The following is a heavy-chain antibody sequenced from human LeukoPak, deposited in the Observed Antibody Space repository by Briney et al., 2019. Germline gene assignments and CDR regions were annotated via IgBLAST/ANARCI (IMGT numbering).Heavy chain of an antibody. Sequence: GGSLRLSCAASGFTFSSYGMHWVRQAPGKGLEWVAFIRYDGSNKYYADSVKGQFTISRDNSKNTLYLQMNSLRAKDMAVYYCAKQSPRPNYYYMDVWGKGTTVTISS. CDR2: IRYDGSNK. CDR1: GFTFSSYG. CDR3: AKQSPRPNYYYMDV. J-gene: IGHJ6*03. V-gene: IGHV3-30*02.